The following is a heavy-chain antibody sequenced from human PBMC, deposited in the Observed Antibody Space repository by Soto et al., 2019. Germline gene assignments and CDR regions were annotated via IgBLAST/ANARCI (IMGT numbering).Heavy chain of an antibody. CDR1: SDSLSNSPYY. D-gene: IGHD3-16*02. Sequence: SETLSLTCTVSSDSLSNSPYYWNWIRHHPAKGLEWIGYIHYGGSAYYNPSLKSRVSMSVDTSKNQFSLKLSSVSAADTAVYYCARDRRGLRSDHYNWFDPWGQGTLVTSPQ. CDR2: IHYGGSA. J-gene: IGHJ5*02. CDR3: ARDRRGLRSDHYNWFDP. V-gene: IGHV4-31*03.